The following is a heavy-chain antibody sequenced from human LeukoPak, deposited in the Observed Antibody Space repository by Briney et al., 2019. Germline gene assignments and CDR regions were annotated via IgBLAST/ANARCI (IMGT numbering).Heavy chain of an antibody. Sequence: GGSLRLSCAASGFTFSSYAMSWVRQAPGKGLEWVSAISGSGGSTYYADSVKGRFTISRDNSKNTLYLQMNSLRAEDTAVYYCAKDYRPAAELVRSAFDIWGQGTMVTVSS. V-gene: IGHV3-23*01. CDR3: AKDYRPAAELVRSAFDI. D-gene: IGHD6-6*01. CDR1: GFTFSSYA. J-gene: IGHJ3*02. CDR2: ISGSGGST.